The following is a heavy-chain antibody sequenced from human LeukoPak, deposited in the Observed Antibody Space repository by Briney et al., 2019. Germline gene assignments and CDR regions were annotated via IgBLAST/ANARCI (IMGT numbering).Heavy chain of an antibody. D-gene: IGHD2-2*01. J-gene: IGHJ6*02. Sequence: TLSLTCTVSGGSISSGGYYWSWIRQHPGKGLEWIGYIYYSGSTYYNPSLKSRVTISVDTSKNQFSLKLSSVTAADTAVYYCARGRVVVPVNYYYGIDVWGQGTTATVSS. CDR3: ARGRVVVPVNYYYGIDV. V-gene: IGHV4-31*03. CDR1: GGSISSGGYY. CDR2: IYYSGST.